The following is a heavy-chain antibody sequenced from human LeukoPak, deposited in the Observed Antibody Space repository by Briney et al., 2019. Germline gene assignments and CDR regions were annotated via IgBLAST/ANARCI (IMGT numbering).Heavy chain of an antibody. Sequence: PGGSLRLSCAASGFTFSSYAMSWVRQAPGKGLEWVSAISGSGGSTYYADSVKGRFTISRDNSKNTLYLQMNSLRAEDTAVYYCAKSLGPMGYYDFWSGSLLFDYWGQGTLVTVSS. V-gene: IGHV3-23*01. CDR2: ISGSGGST. CDR1: GFTFSSYA. J-gene: IGHJ4*02. CDR3: AKSLGPMGYYDFWSGSLLFDY. D-gene: IGHD3-3*01.